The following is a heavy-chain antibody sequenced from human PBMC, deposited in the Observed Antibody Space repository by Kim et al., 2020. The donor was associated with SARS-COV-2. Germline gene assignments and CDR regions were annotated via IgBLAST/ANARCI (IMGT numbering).Heavy chain of an antibody. CDR3: ARDHLDWHDNYYYYGMDV. D-gene: IGHD1-1*01. Sequence: GGSLRLSCAASGFTFSDYYMSWIRQAPGKGLEWVSYISSSGSTIYYADSVKGRFTISRDNAKNSLYLQMNSLRAEDTAVYYCARDHLDWHDNYYYYGMDVWGQGTTVTVSS. V-gene: IGHV3-11*01. CDR1: GFTFSDYY. J-gene: IGHJ6*02. CDR2: ISSSGSTI.